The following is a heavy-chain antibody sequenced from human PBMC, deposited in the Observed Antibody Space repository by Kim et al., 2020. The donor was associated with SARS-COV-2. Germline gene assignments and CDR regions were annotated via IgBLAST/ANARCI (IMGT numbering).Heavy chain of an antibody. V-gene: IGHV2-5*02. J-gene: IGHJ1*01. Sequence: SGPTLVNPTQTLTLTCTFSGFSLSTSGVGVGWIRQPPGKALEWLALIYWDDDKRYSPSLKSRLTITKDTSKNQVVLTMTNMDPVDTATYYCAHGYSSSWYARAEYFQHWGQGTLVTVSS. CDR2: IYWDDDK. D-gene: IGHD6-13*01. CDR3: AHGYSSSWYARAEYFQH. CDR1: GFSLSTSGVG.